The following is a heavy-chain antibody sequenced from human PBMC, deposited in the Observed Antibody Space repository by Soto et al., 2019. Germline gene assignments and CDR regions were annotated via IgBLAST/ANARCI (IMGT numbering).Heavy chain of an antibody. CDR3: ASSIAAAGTRAFDI. CDR1: GHTFNTYG. CDR2: INPYNGNT. J-gene: IGHJ3*02. Sequence: GVSVKVSCKASGHTFNTYGITWVRQAPGQGLEWMGWINPYNGNTKFAQKLQDRVTMTTATSTSTAYMELASLRSDDTAVYYCASSIAAAGTRAFDIWGQGTMVTV. V-gene: IGHV1-18*01. D-gene: IGHD6-13*01.